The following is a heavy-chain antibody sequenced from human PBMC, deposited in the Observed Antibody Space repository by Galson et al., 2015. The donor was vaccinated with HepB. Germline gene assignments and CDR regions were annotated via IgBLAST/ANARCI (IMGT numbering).Heavy chain of an antibody. CDR3: ATSFPLGTGVNYYFHF. J-gene: IGHJ4*02. CDR2: IYTGGTT. V-gene: IGHV3-53*01. D-gene: IGHD7-27*01. Sequence: SLRLSCAVSGITVSGTYVNWVRQAPGKGLEWVSIIYTGGTTNYADSIEGRFTISRDNSENTLFLQMNSLRVEDTAVYYCATSFPLGTGVNYYFHFWGQGTLVTVSS. CDR1: GITVSGTY.